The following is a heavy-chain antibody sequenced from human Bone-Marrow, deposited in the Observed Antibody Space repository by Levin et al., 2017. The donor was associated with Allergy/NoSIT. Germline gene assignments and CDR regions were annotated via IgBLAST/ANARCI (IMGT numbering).Heavy chain of an antibody. V-gene: IGHV2-5*02. CDR2: IYWDDDK. D-gene: IGHD3-3*01. Sequence: GSGPTLVKPPQTLTLTCTFSGFSLRPTGVGVGWIRQPPGKALEWLALIYWDDDKRYSPSLQNRLTITKDTSKNQVVLTMTNMDPVDTATYYCAHNNPLGYDFWSGYYSHWGPGTLVTVSS. J-gene: IGHJ4*02. CDR1: GFSLRPTGVG. CDR3: AHNNPLGYDFWSGYYSH.